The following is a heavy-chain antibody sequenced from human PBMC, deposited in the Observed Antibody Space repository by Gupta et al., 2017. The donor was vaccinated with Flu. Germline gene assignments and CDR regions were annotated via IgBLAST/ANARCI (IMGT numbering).Heavy chain of an antibody. CDR2: VHHSGAA. CDR1: GGSVMTSTW. Sequence: SGGSVMTSTWWTWVRQSPGKGLEWIGEVHHSGAAEYNPSLGGRVTLSVDNSKNHLSLRMTSVTAADTAVYYCSRASYLQPAWGQGILVTVSS. V-gene: IGHV4-4*02. J-gene: IGHJ5*02. CDR3: SRASYLQPA.